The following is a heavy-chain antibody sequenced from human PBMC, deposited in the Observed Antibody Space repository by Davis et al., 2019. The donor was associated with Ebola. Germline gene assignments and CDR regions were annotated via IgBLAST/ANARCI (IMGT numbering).Heavy chain of an antibody. D-gene: IGHD3-16*01. Sequence: ASVKVSCKASGYTFTSYYMHWVRQAPGQGLEWMGIINPSGGSTSYAQKFQGRVTMTRDTSTSTVYMELSSLRSEDTAVYYCARDRPLDFFFGDYYGMDVWGQGTTVTVSS. CDR1: GYTFTSYY. V-gene: IGHV1-46*01. CDR2: INPSGGST. J-gene: IGHJ6*02. CDR3: ARDRPLDFFFGDYYGMDV.